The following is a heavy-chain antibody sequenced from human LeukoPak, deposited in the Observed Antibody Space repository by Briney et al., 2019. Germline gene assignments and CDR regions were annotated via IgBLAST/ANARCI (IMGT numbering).Heavy chain of an antibody. V-gene: IGHV4-39*07. CDR1: GGSISSSSYY. D-gene: IGHD6-13*01. J-gene: IGHJ2*01. Sequence: SETLSLTCTVSGGSISSSSYYWGWIRQPPGKGLEWIGSIYYYGSTYYSPSLKSRVAISVDTSKNQFSLKLSSVTAADTAVYYCARVYYSSSYDYWYFDLWGRGTLVTVSS. CDR3: ARVYYSSSYDYWYFDL. CDR2: IYYYGST.